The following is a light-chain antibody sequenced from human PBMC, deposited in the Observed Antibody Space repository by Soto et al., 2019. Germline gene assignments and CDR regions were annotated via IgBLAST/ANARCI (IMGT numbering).Light chain of an antibody. J-gene: IGKJ5*01. Sequence: DIQMTQSPSSLSTSVGDRVTITCRASQNINSYLNWYQQKPGKAPKLLIYAASSLQSGVPSRFSGSGSGTNFTLTISSLQPEDFATYSCQQSYSYLITFGQGTRLEIK. CDR3: QQSYSYLIT. CDR2: AAS. CDR1: QNINSY. V-gene: IGKV1-39*01.